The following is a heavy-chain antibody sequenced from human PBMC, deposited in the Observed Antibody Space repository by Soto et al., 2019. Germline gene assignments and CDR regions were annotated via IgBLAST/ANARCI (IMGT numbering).Heavy chain of an antibody. J-gene: IGHJ4*02. CDR2: ISSSSSTI. V-gene: IGHV3-48*02. CDR3: ARDWYCSGGSCPPNFDS. D-gene: IGHD2-15*01. Sequence: EVQLVESGGGLVQPGGSLRLSCAASGFTFSSYSMNWVRQAPGKGLEWSSYISSSSSTIYYADSVKGRFTISRDNAKNSLYLQMNRLRDEDTAVYYCARDWYCSGGSCPPNFDSWCQGTLVTVSS. CDR1: GFTFSSYS.